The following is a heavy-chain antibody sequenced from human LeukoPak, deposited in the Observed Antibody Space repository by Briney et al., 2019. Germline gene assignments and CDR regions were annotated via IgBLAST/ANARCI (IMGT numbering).Heavy chain of an antibody. V-gene: IGHV3-21*01. Sequence: GGSLRLSCAASGFTFSSYSMNWVRQAPGKGLEWVSSISSSSSYIYYADSVKGRFTISRDNAKNSLYLQMNSLRAEDTAVYYCAIGVRLYSSSWYPPDYWGQGTLVTVSS. J-gene: IGHJ4*02. CDR2: ISSSSSYI. CDR3: AIGVRLYSSSWYPPDY. CDR1: GFTFSSYS. D-gene: IGHD6-13*01.